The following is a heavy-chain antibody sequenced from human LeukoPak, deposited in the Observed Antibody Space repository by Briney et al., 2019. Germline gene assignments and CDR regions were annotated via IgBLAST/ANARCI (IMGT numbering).Heavy chain of an antibody. V-gene: IGHV3-30-3*01. D-gene: IGHD1-26*01. J-gene: IGHJ3*02. Sequence: SGGSLRLSCAASGFTFSSYAMHWVRQAPGKGLEWVAVISYDGSNKYYADSVKGRFTISRDNSKNTLYLQMNSLRAEDTAVFYCARWELRAFDIWGQGTMVTVSS. CDR3: ARWELRAFDI. CDR1: GFTFSSYA. CDR2: ISYDGSNK.